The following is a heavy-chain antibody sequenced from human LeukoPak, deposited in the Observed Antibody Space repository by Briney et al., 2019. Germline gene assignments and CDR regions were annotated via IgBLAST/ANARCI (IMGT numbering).Heavy chain of an antibody. CDR1: GFTFSSYA. CDR3: ARGQRRHTDMAPSFDY. V-gene: IGHV3-30*04. J-gene: IGHJ4*02. CDR2: ISYDGSNK. Sequence: GGSLRLSCAASGFTFSSYAMHWVRQAPGKGLGWVTVISYDGSNKYYADSMKGRFTISRDNSKNTLYLQMNSLRPEDTAVYYCARGQRRHTDMAPSFDYWGQGTLVTVSS. D-gene: IGHD5-18*01.